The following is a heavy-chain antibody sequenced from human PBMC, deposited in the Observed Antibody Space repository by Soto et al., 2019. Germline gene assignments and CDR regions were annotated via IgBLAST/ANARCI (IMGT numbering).Heavy chain of an antibody. CDR3: ARDGDVNTGFGKDY. D-gene: IGHD3-16*01. CDR2: IWHDGGNK. CDR1: GFTFSSYG. Sequence: GGSLRLSCAASGFTFSSYGMHWVRQAPGKGLEWVAFIWHDGGNKFYAESVKGRFTISRDNSKNTLYLQMTSLSAEDTAMYYCARDGDVNTGFGKDYWXQGTLVTVSS. J-gene: IGHJ4*02. V-gene: IGHV3-33*01.